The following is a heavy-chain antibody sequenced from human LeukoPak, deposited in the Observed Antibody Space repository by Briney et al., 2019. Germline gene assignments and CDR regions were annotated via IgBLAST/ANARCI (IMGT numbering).Heavy chain of an antibody. CDR2: ISAYSGHT. D-gene: IGHD1-26*01. V-gene: IGHV1-18*01. CDR1: GYTFISYG. CDR3: AREEADSGTYYVDH. Sequence: ASVKVSCKVSGYTFISYGITWVRQAPGQGLEWMGWISAYSGHTNYAQKLQGRVTMTTDTSTSTAYMELRSLRSDDTAVYYCAREEADSGTYYVDHWGQGTLVTVSS. J-gene: IGHJ4*02.